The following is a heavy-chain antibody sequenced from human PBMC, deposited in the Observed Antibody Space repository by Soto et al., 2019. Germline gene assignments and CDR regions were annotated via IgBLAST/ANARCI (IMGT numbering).Heavy chain of an antibody. V-gene: IGHV3-23*01. Sequence: VQLLESGGGLVQPGGSLRLSCAASGFAFSSYAMTWVRQAPGKGLEWVSALSGSGATTYYADSVKGRFTISRDNSKNTLSLEMNSLSAEDTAVYYCAKPPESSSTFYYYGLDVWGQGTTVTVSS. CDR3: AKPPESSSTFYYYGLDV. D-gene: IGHD2-2*01. CDR1: GFAFSSYA. CDR2: LSGSGATT. J-gene: IGHJ6*02.